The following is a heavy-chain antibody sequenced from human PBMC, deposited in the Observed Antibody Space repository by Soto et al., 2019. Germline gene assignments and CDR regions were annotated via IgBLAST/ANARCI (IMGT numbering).Heavy chain of an antibody. J-gene: IGHJ5*02. CDR3: ARDNYYGSGSSFPSYNWFDP. Sequence: GSLRLSCAASGFTFSSYWMSWVLQAPGKGLEWVANIKQDGSEKYYVDSVKGRFTISRDNAKNSLYLQMNSLRAEDTAVYYCARDNYYGSGSSFPSYNWFDPWGQGALVTVSS. CDR1: GFTFSSYW. D-gene: IGHD3-10*01. CDR2: IKQDGSEK. V-gene: IGHV3-7*03.